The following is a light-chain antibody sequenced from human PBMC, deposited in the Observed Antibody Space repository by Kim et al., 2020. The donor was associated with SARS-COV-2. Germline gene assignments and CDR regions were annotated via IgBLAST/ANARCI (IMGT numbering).Light chain of an antibody. CDR1: QSVSSY. CDR2: DAF. V-gene: IGKV3-11*01. Sequence: EIVLTQSPATLSLSPGERVTLSCRASQSVSSYLAWFQQKRGQAPRLLIYDAFNRATGIPAKFSGSGSGTDFTLTISSLEPEDFAVYYCQQRSNWRWTFGQGTKVDIK. J-gene: IGKJ1*01. CDR3: QQRSNWRWT.